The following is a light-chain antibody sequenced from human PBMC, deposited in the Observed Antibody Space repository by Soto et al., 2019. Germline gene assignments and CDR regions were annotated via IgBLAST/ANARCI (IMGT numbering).Light chain of an antibody. V-gene: IGKV3-20*01. Sequence: EIVLTQSPGTLSLSPGERATLSCRASQSVSSSYLAWYQHKPGQAPRLLIYGVSSRATGIPDRFSGSGSGTDFTLTISRLEPEDFAVYYCQQYGSSLVTFGGGTKV. CDR2: GVS. CDR1: QSVSSSY. CDR3: QQYGSSLVT. J-gene: IGKJ4*01.